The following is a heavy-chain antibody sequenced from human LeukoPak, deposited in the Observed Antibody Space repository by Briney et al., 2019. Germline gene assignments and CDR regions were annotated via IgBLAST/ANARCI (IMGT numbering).Heavy chain of an antibody. CDR3: ARGPSITMVRGGQWYYYMDV. CDR2: ISSSSSYI. Sequence: GGSLRLSCAASRFTFSSYSMNWVRQAPGKGLEWVSSISSSSSYIYYADSVKGRFTISRDNAKNSLYLQMNSLRSEDTAVYYCARGPSITMVRGGQWYYYMDVWGKGTTVTISS. J-gene: IGHJ6*03. D-gene: IGHD3-10*01. V-gene: IGHV3-21*04. CDR1: RFTFSSYS.